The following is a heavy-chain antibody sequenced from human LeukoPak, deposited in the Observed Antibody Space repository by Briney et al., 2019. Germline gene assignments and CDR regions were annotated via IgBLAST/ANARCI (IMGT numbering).Heavy chain of an antibody. CDR1: GFTFSNHG. CDR2: ISPSGDIT. CDR3: AELGITMIGGV. J-gene: IGHJ6*04. D-gene: IGHD3-10*02. Sequence: GGTLRLSCAASGFTFSNHGMNWVRQAPGKGLEWVSGISPSGDITYYADSVKGRFTISRDNAKDSLYLQMNSLRAEDTAVYYCAELGITMIGGVWGKGTTVTISS. V-gene: IGHV3-23*01.